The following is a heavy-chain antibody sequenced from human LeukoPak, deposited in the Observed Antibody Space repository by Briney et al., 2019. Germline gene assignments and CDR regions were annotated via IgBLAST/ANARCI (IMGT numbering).Heavy chain of an antibody. CDR1: GFTFSSSD. D-gene: IGHD3-22*01. V-gene: IGHV3-13*01. J-gene: IGHJ4*02. CDR2: IGTRADT. Sequence: GGSLSLSCAASGFTFSSSDMHWVRQATGKSLEWVSAIGTRADTYYPGSVKGRFTISRENAKNSLYLQMNTLTAGDTAVYYCARADKGGYYDSWGQGTLVTVSS. CDR3: ARADKGGYYDS.